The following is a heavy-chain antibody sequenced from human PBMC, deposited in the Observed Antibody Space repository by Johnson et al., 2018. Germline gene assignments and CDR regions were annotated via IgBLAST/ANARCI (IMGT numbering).Heavy chain of an antibody. CDR1: GFRFTYYA. D-gene: IGHD3-10*01. Sequence: VQLVESGGGLVKPGGSLRLSCATSGFRFTYYAMAWVRQAPGKGLEWLSYISSSGAYIYYADSVKGRFTISRDKAKNSLYLQMDSLRAEDTALYYCAKGHFSMVRGVIIRPEYFQHWGQGTLVTVSS. CDR2: ISSSGAYI. CDR3: AKGHFSMVRGVIIRPEYFQH. V-gene: IGHV3-21*04. J-gene: IGHJ1*01.